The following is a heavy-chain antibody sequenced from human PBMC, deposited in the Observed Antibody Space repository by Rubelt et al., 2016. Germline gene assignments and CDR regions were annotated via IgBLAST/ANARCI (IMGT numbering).Heavy chain of an antibody. CDR1: GFTFSSYS. V-gene: IGHV3-7*01. D-gene: IGHD2-21*02. CDR3: ARSSYC. CDR2: IKQDGSEK. Sequence: EVQLVESGGGLVQPGGSLRLSCAASGFTFSSYSMNWVRQAPGKGLEWVANIKQDGSEKYYVDSVKGRFTISRDNAKNSLDLQMNSLRAEDTAVYYCARSSYCGGQGTLVTVSS. J-gene: IGHJ4*02.